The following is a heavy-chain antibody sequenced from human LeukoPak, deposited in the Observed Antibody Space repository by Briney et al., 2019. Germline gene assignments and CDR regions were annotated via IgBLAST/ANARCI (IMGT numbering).Heavy chain of an antibody. J-gene: IGHJ4*02. CDR3: ARLGSYHDF. V-gene: IGHV4-4*09. CDR2: IHTSGAS. CDR1: GASISYY. Sequence: SETLSLTCTVSGASISYYWSWIRQTPEKGLEWMGHIHTSGASRYYPSLESRLTLSIDTSRNHLSLKLTSVTAAGTAVYFCARLGSYHDFWGQGDLVPVSS. D-gene: IGHD1-26*01.